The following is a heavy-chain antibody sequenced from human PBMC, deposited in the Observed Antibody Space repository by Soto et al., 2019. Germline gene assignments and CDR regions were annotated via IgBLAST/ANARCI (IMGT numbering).Heavy chain of an antibody. D-gene: IGHD4-17*01. J-gene: IGHJ4*02. Sequence: SETLSLTCSVSGGSVSNKTYYWSWIRQPPGKRLEWIGHVYYSGTTNYNPSLKSRVTISVDLSKNQFSLRLSSVTTADTALYYCARTTAVPNTLRSRYFFDYWGQGTLVTVSS. CDR3: ARTTAVPNTLRSRYFFDY. V-gene: IGHV4-61*01. CDR2: VYYSGTT. CDR1: GGSVSNKTYY.